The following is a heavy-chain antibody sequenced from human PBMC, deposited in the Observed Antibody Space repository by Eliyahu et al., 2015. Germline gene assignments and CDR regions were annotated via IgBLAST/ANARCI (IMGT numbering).Heavy chain of an antibody. J-gene: IGHJ4*02. CDR3: ARGLNWNDVEYFDQ. D-gene: IGHD1-1*01. Sequence: QLQLQESGPGLVKPSETLSLTCTVSGGSIRNNDYHWGWIRQPPGRAPEWIGFIYYSGSTYYNPSLKSRVTISEDTSKNYLSLKLSSVTAADTAVYYCARGLNWNDVEYFDQWGQGILVTVSS. V-gene: IGHV4-39*02. CDR1: GGSIRNNDYH. CDR2: IYYSGST.